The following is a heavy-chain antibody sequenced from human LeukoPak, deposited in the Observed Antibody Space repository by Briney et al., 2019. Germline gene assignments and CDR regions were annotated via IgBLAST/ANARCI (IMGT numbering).Heavy chain of an antibody. J-gene: IGHJ4*02. CDR3: AKNPMKVRFYFDY. V-gene: IGHV3-30*18. D-gene: IGHD3-22*01. CDR2: ISYDRLIE. Sequence: PGRSLRLSCAASGFTFSSYGMHWVRQAPGKGLGWGGVISYDRLIEFYADSVKGRFTISRDNSKNTLYLQMNSLRAEDTAVYYCAKNPMKVRFYFDYWGQGTLVTVSP. CDR1: GFTFSSYG.